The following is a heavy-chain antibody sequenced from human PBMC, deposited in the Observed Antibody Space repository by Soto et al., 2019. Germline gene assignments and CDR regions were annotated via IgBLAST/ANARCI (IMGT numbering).Heavy chain of an antibody. Sequence: GXSLRLSCAASGFTLSSYALHWFRQAPVNGLEWVAVISYDGSNKYYADSVKGRFTISRDNSKNTLYLQMNSLRAEDTAVYYCARDWEGSGWPLYNWFDPWGQGTLVTVSS. J-gene: IGHJ5*02. CDR3: ARDWEGSGWPLYNWFDP. CDR1: GFTLSSYA. D-gene: IGHD6-19*01. V-gene: IGHV3-30-3*01. CDR2: ISYDGSNK.